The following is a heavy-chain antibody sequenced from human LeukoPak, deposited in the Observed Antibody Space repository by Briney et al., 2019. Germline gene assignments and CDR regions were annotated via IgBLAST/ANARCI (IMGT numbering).Heavy chain of an antibody. CDR1: GLTFDDYG. CDR2: INWNGGST. CDR3: ARRQFCSSTSCYVGKNYYGMDV. V-gene: IGHV3-20*01. D-gene: IGHD2-2*01. Sequence: RGSLRLSCAASGLTFDDYGMSWVRQAPGQGVEGVSGINWNGGSTGYADSVKGRFTISRDNAKNTLYLQMNSLRAEDTALYHCARRQFCSSTSCYVGKNYYGMDVWGQGTTVTVSS. J-gene: IGHJ6*02.